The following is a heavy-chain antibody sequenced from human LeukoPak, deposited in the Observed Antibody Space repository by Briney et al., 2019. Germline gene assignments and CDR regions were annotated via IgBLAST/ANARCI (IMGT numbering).Heavy chain of an antibody. Sequence: PGGSLRLSCAASGLTFRTYAMSWVRQAPGKGLEWVSSISDSGGYTFYADSVKGRFTISRDNSKNTLNLQMNSLRAEDTAVYYCARESDWRAGGGFDYWGQGTLVTVSS. CDR2: ISDSGGYT. D-gene: IGHD2-21*01. CDR1: GLTFRTYA. J-gene: IGHJ4*02. V-gene: IGHV3-23*01. CDR3: ARESDWRAGGGFDY.